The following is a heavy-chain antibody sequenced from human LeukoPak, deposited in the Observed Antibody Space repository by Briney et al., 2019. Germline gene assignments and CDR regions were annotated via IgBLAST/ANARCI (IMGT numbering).Heavy chain of an antibody. CDR1: GFTVSSNY. J-gene: IGHJ5*02. CDR2: IRYDGSNK. CDR3: AVENYYDSS. Sequence: GGSLRLSCAASGFTVSSNYMSWVRQAPGKGLEWVAFIRYDGSNKYYADSVKGRFTISRDNSKNTLYLQMNSLRAEDTAVYYCAVENYYDSSWGQGTLVTVSS. D-gene: IGHD3-22*01. V-gene: IGHV3-30*02.